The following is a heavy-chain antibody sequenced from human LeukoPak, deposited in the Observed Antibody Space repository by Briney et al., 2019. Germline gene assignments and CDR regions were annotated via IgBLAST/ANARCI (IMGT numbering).Heavy chain of an antibody. Sequence: ASVNVSCKASGDTFSTYDVNWVRQAPGQGLEWMGWVNPKSGHTAYTQKFQGRVTMTSDTSTAFLELSSLRFEDTAVYFCARGVVGGTTVGPWGQGTLVTVSS. V-gene: IGHV1-8*01. D-gene: IGHD1-7*01. CDR3: ARGVVGGTTVGP. CDR1: GDTFSTYD. J-gene: IGHJ5*02. CDR2: VNPKSGHT.